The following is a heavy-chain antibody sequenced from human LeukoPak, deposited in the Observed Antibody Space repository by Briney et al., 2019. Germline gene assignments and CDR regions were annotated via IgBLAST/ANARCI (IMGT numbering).Heavy chain of an antibody. V-gene: IGHV1-2*06. J-gene: IGHJ6*03. CDR3: ARVKGNSYGYYYYYMDV. CDR1: GYTFTGYY. Sequence: ASVKVSCKASGYTFTGYYMHWVRQAPGQGLEWMGRINPNSGGTNYAQKFQGRVTITTDESTSTAYMELSGLRSEDTAVYYCARVKGNSYGYYYYYMDVWGKGTTVTVSS. D-gene: IGHD5-18*01. CDR2: INPNSGGT.